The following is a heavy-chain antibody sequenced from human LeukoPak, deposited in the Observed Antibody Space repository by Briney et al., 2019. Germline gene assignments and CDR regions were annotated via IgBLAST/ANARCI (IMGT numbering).Heavy chain of an antibody. CDR3: ARGAPSPGYSSGWYPDAFDI. V-gene: IGHV3-53*01. Sequence: PGGSLRLSCAASGFTVSSNSMNWVRQAPGKGLEWVSVIYSGGSTYYADSVQGRFTISRDNSKNMLYLQMNSLRAEDTAVYYCARGAPSPGYSSGWYPDAFDIWGQGTMVTVSS. CDR1: GFTVSSNS. J-gene: IGHJ3*02. D-gene: IGHD6-19*01. CDR2: IYSGGST.